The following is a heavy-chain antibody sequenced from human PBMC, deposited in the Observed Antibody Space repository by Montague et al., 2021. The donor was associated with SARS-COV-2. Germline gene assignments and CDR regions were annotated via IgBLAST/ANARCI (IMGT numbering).Heavy chain of an antibody. Sequence: SLSLSCAASGFTFSHYAMRWVRQAPGKGLEWVSAISNSCSKQRYTDSVKGRFTISRDNSKNTLYLQMDSLRAEDTAVYYCAKDRVVPPDRNLDYWGQGTLVSVSS. D-gene: IGHD2-2*01. V-gene: IGHV3-23*01. J-gene: IGHJ4*02. CDR1: GFTFSHYA. CDR2: ISNSCSKQ. CDR3: AKDRVVPPDRNLDY.